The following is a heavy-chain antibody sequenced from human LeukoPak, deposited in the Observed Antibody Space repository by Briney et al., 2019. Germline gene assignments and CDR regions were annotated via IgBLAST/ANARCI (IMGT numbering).Heavy chain of an antibody. V-gene: IGHV3-23*01. CDR1: GFTFSSYA. CDR3: AKDREYSSSSGDY. J-gene: IGHJ4*02. CDR2: ISGSGGST. D-gene: IGHD6-6*01. Sequence: GGSLRLSCAASGFTFSSYAMSWVRQAPGKGLEWVSAISGSGGSTYYADSVKGRFTISRDNSKNTLYLQVNSLRAEDTAVYYCAKDREYSSSSGDYWGQGTLVTVSS.